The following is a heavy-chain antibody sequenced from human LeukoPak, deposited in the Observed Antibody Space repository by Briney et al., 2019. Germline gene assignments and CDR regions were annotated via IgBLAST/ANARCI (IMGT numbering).Heavy chain of an antibody. CDR1: GYSFTSYW. CDR2: IYPGDSDT. D-gene: IGHD6-19*01. J-gene: IGHJ4*02. V-gene: IGHV5-51*01. CDR3: ARGAAVAGPAGDRPLFDY. Sequence: GESLKISCKGSGYSFTSYWIGWVRQMPGKGLEWMGIIYPGDSDTRYSPSFQGQVTISADKSISTAYLQWSSLKASDTAMYYCARGAAVAGPAGDRPLFDYWGQGTLVTVSS.